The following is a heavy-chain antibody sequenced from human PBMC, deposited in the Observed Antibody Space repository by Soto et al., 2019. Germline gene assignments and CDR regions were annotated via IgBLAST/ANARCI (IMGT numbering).Heavy chain of an antibody. CDR1: GFTFSSYW. Sequence: GGPLRLCCAASGFTFSSYWMHWVRQVPGEGLVWVSRINTDGSETNYADSVKGRFTVSRDNAKNTQYLQTNSLRAEDTAVYYCARDGEGYWGQGTLVTVSS. J-gene: IGHJ4*02. V-gene: IGHV3-74*01. D-gene: IGHD2-21*01. CDR3: ARDGEGY. CDR2: INTDGSET.